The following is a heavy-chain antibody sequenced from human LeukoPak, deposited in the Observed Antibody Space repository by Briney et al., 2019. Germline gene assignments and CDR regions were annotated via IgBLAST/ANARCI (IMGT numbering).Heavy chain of an antibody. J-gene: IGHJ4*02. CDR2: IYYSGGT. CDR3: ARLPDSGSLDY. CDR1: GGSISSSSYY. V-gene: IGHV4-39*01. Sequence: ETLSLTCTVSGGSISSSSYYWGWIRHPPGKGLEWIGSIYYSGGTYYNPSLKSPVTISVDTSKNQFSLKLSSVTAADTAVYYCARLPDSGSLDYWGQGTLVTVSP. D-gene: IGHD1-26*01.